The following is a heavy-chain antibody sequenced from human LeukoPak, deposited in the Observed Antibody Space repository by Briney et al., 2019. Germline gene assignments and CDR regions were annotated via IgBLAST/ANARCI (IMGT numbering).Heavy chain of an antibody. J-gene: IGHJ5*02. D-gene: IGHD4-23*01. V-gene: IGHV3-7*01. Sequence: GGSLRLSCAASGFTFSRYWMSRVRQAPGKGLEWVANIKQDGSEKYYVDSVKGRFTISRDNAKNSLYLQMNSLRAEDTAVYYCARDLPYYGGDWFDPWGQGTLVTVSS. CDR3: ARDLPYYGGDWFDP. CDR2: IKQDGSEK. CDR1: GFTFSRYW.